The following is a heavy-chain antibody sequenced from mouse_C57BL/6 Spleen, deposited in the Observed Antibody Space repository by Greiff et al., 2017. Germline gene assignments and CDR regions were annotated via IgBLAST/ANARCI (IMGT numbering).Heavy chain of an antibody. CDR1: GYTFTSYW. Sequence: QVQLQQPGAELVRPGSSVKLSCKASGYTFTSYWMHWVKQRPIQGLEWIGNIDPSDSETHYNQKFKDKATLTVDKSSSTAYMQLSSLTSEDSPVYYCASGTGTSYYAMDYWGQGTSVTVSS. J-gene: IGHJ4*01. CDR2: IDPSDSET. CDR3: ASGTGTSYYAMDY. D-gene: IGHD4-1*01. V-gene: IGHV1-52*01.